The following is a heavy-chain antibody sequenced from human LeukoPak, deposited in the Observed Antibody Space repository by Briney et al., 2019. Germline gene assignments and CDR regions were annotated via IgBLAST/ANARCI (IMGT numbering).Heavy chain of an antibody. D-gene: IGHD2-21*02. CDR3: ARGGRRGHCALDY. CDR2: IYHSGST. CDR1: GGSISSGGYS. Sequence: PSQTLSLTCAVSGGSISSGGYSWSWIRQPPGKGLEWIGYIYHSGSTYYNPSLKSRVTISVDRSKNQFSLKLSSVTAADTAVYYCARGGRRGHCALDYWGQGTLVTVSS. V-gene: IGHV4-30-2*01. J-gene: IGHJ4*02.